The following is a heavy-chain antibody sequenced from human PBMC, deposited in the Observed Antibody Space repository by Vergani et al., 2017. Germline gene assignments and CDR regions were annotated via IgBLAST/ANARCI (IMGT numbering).Heavy chain of an antibody. Sequence: EVQLVESGGGLVKPGGSLRLSCAASGFTFSNAWMSWVRQAPGKGLEWVGRIKSKTEGGTTDYAAPVKVRFTISRDDSKNTLYQQMNSLKTEDTAVYYCTTGRGDCSGGSCYSDYYYYGMDVWGQGTTVTVSS. CDR3: TTGRGDCSGGSCYSDYYYYGMDV. J-gene: IGHJ6*02. CDR1: GFTFSNAW. V-gene: IGHV3-15*01. D-gene: IGHD2-15*01. CDR2: IKSKTEGGTT.